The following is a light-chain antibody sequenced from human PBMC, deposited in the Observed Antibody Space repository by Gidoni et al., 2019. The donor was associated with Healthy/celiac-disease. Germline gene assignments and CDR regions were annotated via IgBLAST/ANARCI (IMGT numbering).Light chain of an antibody. V-gene: IGKV2-28*01. CDR3: MQALQTPWT. Sequence: IAMTQSPVSLSVTPGETASISCRSSQSLLHSNGYNYLDWYLQKPGQSPQLLIYLGSNRASGVPYRFSGSGSGTDFTLKISRVEAEDVGVYYCMQALQTPWTFGQGTKVEIK. CDR1: QSLLHSNGYNY. CDR2: LGS. J-gene: IGKJ1*01.